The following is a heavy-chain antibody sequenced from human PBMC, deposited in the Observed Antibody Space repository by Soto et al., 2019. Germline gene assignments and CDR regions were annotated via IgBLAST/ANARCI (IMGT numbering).Heavy chain of an antibody. D-gene: IGHD2-15*01. CDR2: INPSGGST. CDR3: ASAQCSDVDAFDI. Sequence: QVQLVQSGAEVKKPGASVKVSCKASGYTFTSYYMHWVRQAPGQGLEWMGIINPSGGSTSYAQKFQGRVTMTRDTSTSTVYMELSSLSSEDTAVYYCASAQCSDVDAFDIWGQGTMVTVSS. V-gene: IGHV1-46*01. CDR1: GYTFTSYY. J-gene: IGHJ3*02.